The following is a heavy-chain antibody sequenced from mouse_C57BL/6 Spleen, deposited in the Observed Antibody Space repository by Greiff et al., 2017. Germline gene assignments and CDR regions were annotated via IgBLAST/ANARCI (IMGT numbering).Heavy chain of an antibody. V-gene: IGHV5-15*04. CDR2: ISNLAYSI. J-gene: IGHJ4*01. Sequence: EVQLQESGGGLVQPGGSLKLSCAASGFTFSDYGMEWVRQAPRKGPEWVAFISNLAYSIYYDDTVTGRFTISRENAKNSLYLVMRSLRSEDTAMYYWARRDDYDVVYYAMDYWGQGTTVTVSS. CDR3: ARRDDYDVVYYAMDY. D-gene: IGHD2-4*01. CDR1: GFTFSDYG.